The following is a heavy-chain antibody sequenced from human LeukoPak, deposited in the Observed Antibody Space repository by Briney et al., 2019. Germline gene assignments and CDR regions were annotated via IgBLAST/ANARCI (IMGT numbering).Heavy chain of an antibody. V-gene: IGHV4-59*08. CDR2: IYYSGST. D-gene: IGHD3-22*01. J-gene: IGHJ2*01. Sequence: SETLSLTCTVSGGSISSYYWSWIRQPPGKGLEWIGYIYYSGSTYYNPSLKSRVTISVDTSKNQFSLKLSSVTAADTAVYYCARRYYYDSSGYFYYWYFDLWGRGTLVTVSS. CDR3: ARRYYYDSSGYFYYWYFDL. CDR1: GGSISSYY.